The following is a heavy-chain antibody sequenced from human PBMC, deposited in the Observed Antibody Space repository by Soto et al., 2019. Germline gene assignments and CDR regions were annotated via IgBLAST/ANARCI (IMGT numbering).Heavy chain of an antibody. Sequence: QVQLVESGGGVVQPGRSLRLSCAASGFTFRSYGMHWVRQAPDKGLEWVAVIWYDGSNKYYADSVKGRFTISRDNSKNTLYLQMNSLRAEDTAVYYCAREAGTTRYYGMDVWGQGTTVTVSS. J-gene: IGHJ6*02. D-gene: IGHD1-7*01. CDR2: IWYDGSNK. V-gene: IGHV3-33*01. CDR1: GFTFRSYG. CDR3: AREAGTTRYYGMDV.